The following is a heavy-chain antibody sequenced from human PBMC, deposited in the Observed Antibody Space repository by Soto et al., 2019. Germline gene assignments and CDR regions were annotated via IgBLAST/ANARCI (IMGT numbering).Heavy chain of an antibody. D-gene: IGHD2-21*02. V-gene: IGHV4-34*01. Sequence: SETLSLTCAVYGGSFSGYYWSWIRQPPGKGLERIGEINHSGSTNYNPSLKRRVTISVDTSKNQFSLNLSSVTAADTAVYYCARSLGYCGGDCYWYFDLWGRGTLVTVSS. J-gene: IGHJ2*01. CDR1: GGSFSGYY. CDR2: INHSGST. CDR3: ARSLGYCGGDCYWYFDL.